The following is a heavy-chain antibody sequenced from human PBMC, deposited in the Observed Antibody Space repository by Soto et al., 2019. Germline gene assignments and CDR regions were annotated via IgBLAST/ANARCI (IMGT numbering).Heavy chain of an antibody. CDR1: GASFDNYY. CDR2: IYYTGST. D-gene: IGHD4-17*01. Sequence: SETLSLTCAVFGASFDNYYWNWFRQPPGRCLEWIGEIYYTGSTTYNSSLKSRLTISGDSSKNQFSLTLFSVTAADTAVYFCAKSTVTGALDSWGPGXLVTVSS. V-gene: IGHV4-34*01. J-gene: IGHJ4*02. CDR3: AKSTVTGALDS.